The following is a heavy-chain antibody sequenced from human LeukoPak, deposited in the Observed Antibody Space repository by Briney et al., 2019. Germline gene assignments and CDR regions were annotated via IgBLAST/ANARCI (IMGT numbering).Heavy chain of an antibody. Sequence: SETLSLTCTVSGDSIRSNDYYWGWIRQTPGKGRERIATLHFSGSTYYRLSLKSRVTISGDMSKKQFSLKLSSVTAADTAVYYCARIDGYSSSWVDHWGQGALFTVSS. J-gene: IGHJ4*02. CDR1: GDSIRSNDYY. V-gene: IGHV4-39*07. D-gene: IGHD6-13*01. CDR3: ARIDGYSSSWVDH. CDR2: LHFSGST.